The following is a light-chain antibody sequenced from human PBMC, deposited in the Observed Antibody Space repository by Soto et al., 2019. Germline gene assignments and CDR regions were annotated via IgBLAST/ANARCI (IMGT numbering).Light chain of an antibody. CDR1: SSNIGSNY. CDR3: AAWDDSLSGQV. CDR2: RNN. Sequence: QSVLTQSPSASGTPGQRVTISCSGSSSNIGSNYVYWYQQLPGTAPKLLIYRNNQRPSGVPDRCSGSKSGTSASLAISGLRSEDEADYYCAAWDDSLSGQVFGTGTKVTVL. J-gene: IGLJ1*01. V-gene: IGLV1-47*01.